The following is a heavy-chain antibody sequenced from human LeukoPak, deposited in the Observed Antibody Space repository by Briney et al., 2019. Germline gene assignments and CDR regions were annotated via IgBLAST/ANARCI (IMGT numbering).Heavy chain of an antibody. CDR2: IGYSAGDT. CDR1: GFTVSSYA. D-gene: IGHD4-17*01. J-gene: IGHJ4*02. Sequence: GGSLRLSCAASGFTVSSYAMTWVRQDPGKGLEWVSAIGYSAGDTYYADSAKGRFTISRDNSMNTLYLQMSSLRADDTALYYCAKDDDGHHHGVDHWGQGTLVTVSS. CDR3: AKDDDGHHHGVDH. V-gene: IGHV3-23*01.